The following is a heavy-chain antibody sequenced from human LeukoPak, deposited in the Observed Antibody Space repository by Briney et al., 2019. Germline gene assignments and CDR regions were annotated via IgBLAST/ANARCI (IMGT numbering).Heavy chain of an antibody. V-gene: IGHV3-74*01. CDR2: IKT. CDR3: ARPVYYGSQSYWDY. CDR1: GFTFSSYW. Sequence: GGSLRLSCAASGFTFSSYWMHWVRQAPGKGLVWVSRIKTDYVDSVKGRFTISRDNAKNTLYLQMNSLRAEDTAVYFCARPVYYGSQSYWDYWGQGTLVTVSS. D-gene: IGHD3-10*01. J-gene: IGHJ4*02.